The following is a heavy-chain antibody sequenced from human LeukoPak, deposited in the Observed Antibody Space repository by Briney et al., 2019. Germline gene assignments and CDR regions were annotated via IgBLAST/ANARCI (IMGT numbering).Heavy chain of an antibody. D-gene: IGHD3-16*02. CDR1: GFTFSSYA. V-gene: IGHV3-23*01. CDR3: AKRGRRLGELSSFDY. Sequence: GGSLRLSCAASGFTFSSYAMSWVRQAPGKGLEWVSAISGSGGSTYYADSVKGRFTISRDNSKNTLYLQMNSLRAEDTAVYYCAKRGRRLGELSSFDYWGQGTLVTVSS. CDR2: ISGSGGST. J-gene: IGHJ4*02.